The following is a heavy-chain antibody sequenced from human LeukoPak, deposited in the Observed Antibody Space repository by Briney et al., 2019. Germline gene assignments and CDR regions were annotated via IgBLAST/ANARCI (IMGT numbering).Heavy chain of an antibody. V-gene: IGHV4-59*12. D-gene: IGHD4-17*01. Sequence: SETLSLTCTVSGGSISSYYWGWIRQPPGKGLEWLGYIYSSGSAYYNPSLKSRVTISVDTPKNHFSLRLTSVTAADTAVYYCARTAGKGDYVGWFDPWGQGTLVTVSS. CDR1: GGSISSYY. CDR3: ARTAGKGDYVGWFDP. J-gene: IGHJ5*02. CDR2: IYSSGSA.